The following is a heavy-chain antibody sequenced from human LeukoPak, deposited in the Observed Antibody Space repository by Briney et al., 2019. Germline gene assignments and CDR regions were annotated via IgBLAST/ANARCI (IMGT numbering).Heavy chain of an antibody. D-gene: IGHD3-22*01. CDR2: IKQDGSEK. CDR3: ARGGKFYYDSSGYPGDY. CDR1: GFTFSSYW. J-gene: IGHJ4*02. V-gene: IGHV3-7*01. Sequence: GGSLRLSCVASGFTFSSYWMSWVHQAPGKGLEWVANIKQDGSEKYYVDSVRGRFTISRDNVKNSLYLQMNSLRAEDTAVYYCARGGKFYYDSSGYPGDYWGQGTLVTVSS.